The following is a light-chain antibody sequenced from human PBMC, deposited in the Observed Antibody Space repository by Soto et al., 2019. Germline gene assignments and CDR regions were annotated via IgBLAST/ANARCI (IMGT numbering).Light chain of an antibody. CDR3: QQSYSTPLT. J-gene: IGKJ4*01. CDR2: AAS. Sequence: NQMTQSPSSLSASVGDSITITCRASQSISSYLNWYQQKPEKAPKLLSYAASSLQSGVPSRFSGSGSGTDFTLTISILQPEDFATYYCQQSYSTPLTFGGGTKVEIK. V-gene: IGKV1-39*01. CDR1: QSISSY.